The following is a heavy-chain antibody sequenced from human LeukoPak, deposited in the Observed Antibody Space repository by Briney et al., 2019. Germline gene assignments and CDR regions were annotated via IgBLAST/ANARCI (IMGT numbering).Heavy chain of an antibody. CDR3: ARDLGIPIGGHSNSRFDY. Sequence: ASVKVSCKASGYTFTDYYMHWVRQAPGQGLEWMGWINPNSGDTNYARNFQGRVTMTRDTSISTAYMELGRLRSDDTAIYYCARDLGIPIGGHSNSRFDYWGQGTQVTVSS. D-gene: IGHD3-16*02. V-gene: IGHV1-2*02. CDR1: GYTFTDYY. CDR2: INPNSGDT. J-gene: IGHJ4*02.